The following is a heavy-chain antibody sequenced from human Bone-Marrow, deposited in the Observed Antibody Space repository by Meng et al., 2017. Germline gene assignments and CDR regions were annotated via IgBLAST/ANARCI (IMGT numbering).Heavy chain of an antibody. CDR1: GYTFTSYD. CDR3: ARGSNWFDP. J-gene: IGHJ5*02. CDR2: MDTNSGNT. V-gene: IGHV1-8*01. Sequence: LGQCGAEVKKPGASVKVSCKAVGYTFTSYDINWVRQATGQGLEWMGWMDTNSGNTGYAQKFQGRVTLTRNTSISTAYMELSSLRSEGTAVYYCARGSNWFDPWGQGTLVTVSS.